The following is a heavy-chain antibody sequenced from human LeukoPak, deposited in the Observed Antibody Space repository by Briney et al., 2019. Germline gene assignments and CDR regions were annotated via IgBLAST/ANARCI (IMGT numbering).Heavy chain of an antibody. CDR1: GLTFSRYG. Sequence: GGSLRLSCATSGLTFSRYGMHWVRQAPGKGLEGVTFIRYDGSNIYYADSVKGRFTVSRDNSKNTLYLQMNSLRPEDTAVYYCAKMGSSWQFDYWGRGTLVTVSS. J-gene: IGHJ4*02. CDR3: AKMGSSWQFDY. V-gene: IGHV3-30*02. D-gene: IGHD6-13*01. CDR2: IRYDGSNI.